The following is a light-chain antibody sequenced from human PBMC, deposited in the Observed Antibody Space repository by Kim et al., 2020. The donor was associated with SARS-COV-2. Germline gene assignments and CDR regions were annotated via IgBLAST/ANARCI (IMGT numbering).Light chain of an antibody. Sequence: LSPGPPASITCSGDKLGDKYACWYQQKPGQSPVLVIYQDSKRPSGIPERFSGSNSGNTATLTISGTQAMDEADYYCQAWDSSTVVFGGGTQLTVL. CDR2: QDS. CDR1: KLGDKY. V-gene: IGLV3-1*01. J-gene: IGLJ2*01. CDR3: QAWDSSTVV.